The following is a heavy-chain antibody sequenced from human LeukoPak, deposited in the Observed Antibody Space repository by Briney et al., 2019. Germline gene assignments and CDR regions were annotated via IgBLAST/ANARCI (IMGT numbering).Heavy chain of an antibody. CDR2: IYPGDSDT. CDR3: ARHVALSRYDFWSGYRYNWFDP. CDR1: GYSFTNYW. Sequence: PGESLKISCKGSGYSFTNYWIGWVRQMPGKGLEWMGVIYPGDSDTTYSPSFQGQVTISADKSISTAYLQWSSLKASDTAMYYCARHVALSRYDFWSGYRYNWFDPWGQGTLVTVSS. J-gene: IGHJ5*02. D-gene: IGHD3-3*01. V-gene: IGHV5-51*01.